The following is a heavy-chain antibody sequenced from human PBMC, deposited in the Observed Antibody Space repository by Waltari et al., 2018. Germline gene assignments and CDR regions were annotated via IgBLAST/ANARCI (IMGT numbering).Heavy chain of an antibody. CDR3: ASRSPGFWSGYYRWFDP. J-gene: IGHJ5*02. Sequence: QVQLQQWGAGLLKPSETLSLTCAVYGGSFSGYYWRWIRQPPGKGLEWIGEINHSGSTNYNPSLKSRVTISVDTSKNQFSLKLSSVTAADTAVYYCASRSPGFWSGYYRWFDPWGQGTLVTVSS. CDR1: GGSFSGYY. V-gene: IGHV4-34*01. D-gene: IGHD3-3*01. CDR2: INHSGST.